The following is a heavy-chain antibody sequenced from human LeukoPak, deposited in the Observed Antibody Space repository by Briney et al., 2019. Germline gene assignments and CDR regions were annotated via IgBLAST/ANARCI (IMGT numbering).Heavy chain of an antibody. CDR2: INPNSGGT. D-gene: IGHD3-22*01. CDR3: AKPYYDSSGYDY. CDR1: GYSFTDYY. V-gene: IGHV1-2*02. J-gene: IGHJ4*02. Sequence: GASVKVSCKASGYSFTDYYIHWVRQAPGQGLEWMGWINPNSGGTNYVEKFQGRVTMTRDTSISTAYMELNRLRSDDTAEYYCAKPYYDSSGYDYWGQGTLVTVSS.